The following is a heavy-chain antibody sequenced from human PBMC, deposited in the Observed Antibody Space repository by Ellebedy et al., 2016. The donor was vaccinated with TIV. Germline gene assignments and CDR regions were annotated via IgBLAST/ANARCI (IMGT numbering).Heavy chain of an antibody. CDR1: GGSISSSSYY. Sequence: SETLSLTXTVSGGSISSSSYYWGWIRQPPGKGLEWIGYIYYSGSTNYNPSLKSRVTISVDTSKNQFSLKLSSVTAADTAVYYCARGVGWGSSLRAPHYWYFDLWGRGTLVTVSS. J-gene: IGHJ2*01. D-gene: IGHD3-16*01. CDR3: ARGVGWGSSLRAPHYWYFDL. V-gene: IGHV4-61*05. CDR2: IYYSGST.